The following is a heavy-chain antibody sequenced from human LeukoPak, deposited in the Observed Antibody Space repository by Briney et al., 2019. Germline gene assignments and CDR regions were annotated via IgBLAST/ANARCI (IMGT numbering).Heavy chain of an antibody. CDR1: GYTFTSYG. V-gene: IGHV1-18*01. D-gene: IGHD6-19*01. CDR3: ARDMWLVYSFGWFVP. J-gene: IGHJ5*02. CDR2: ISAYNGNK. Sequence: ASVKVSCKASGYTFTSYGISWVRQAPGQGLEWMGWISAYNGNKNNAQKLQGRRTMTTDTPTSTANMELRNQKSDDTAVYVCARDMWLVYSFGWFVPWGQGTLVTVSS.